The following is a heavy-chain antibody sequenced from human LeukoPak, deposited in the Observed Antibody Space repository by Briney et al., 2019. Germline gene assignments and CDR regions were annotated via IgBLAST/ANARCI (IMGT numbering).Heavy chain of an antibody. CDR2: ISSSGSTI. J-gene: IGHJ4*02. V-gene: IGHV3-48*03. CDR1: GFTFSSYE. D-gene: IGHD5-18*01. Sequence: GGSLRLSCAASGFTFSSYEMNWVRQAPGKGLEWVSCISSSGSTIYYADSVKGRFTISRDNAKNSLYLQMNSLRAEDTAVYYCARGYSYGSNDYWGQGTLVTVSS. CDR3: ARGYSYGSNDY.